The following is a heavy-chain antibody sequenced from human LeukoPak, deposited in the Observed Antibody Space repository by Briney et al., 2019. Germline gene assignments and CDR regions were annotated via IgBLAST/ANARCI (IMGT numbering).Heavy chain of an antibody. CDR1: GFSFSTYN. J-gene: IGHJ4*02. CDR2: ITSSSTDI. Sequence: GGSLRLSCAASGFSFSTYNMNWVRQAPGKGLEWVSHITSSSTDIYYADSVKGRFTISRDNAKNALSLQMNSLRDEDTAVYYCATSGNYYLKYWGQGTLVTVSS. CDR3: ATSGNYYLKY. V-gene: IGHV3-48*02. D-gene: IGHD1-26*01.